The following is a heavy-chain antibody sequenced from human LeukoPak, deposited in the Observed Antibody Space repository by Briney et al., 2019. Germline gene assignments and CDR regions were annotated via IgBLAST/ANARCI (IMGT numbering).Heavy chain of an antibody. CDR2: INPNTGGT. J-gene: IGHJ4*02. CDR3: ARGGAGSGYGFDY. Sequence: ASVKVSCKAYGYTFTGYYMHWVRQAPGQGLEWMGWINPNTGGTNYVQKFQGRVTMTRDTSINTAYMELSRLRSDDTAVYYCARGGAGSGYGFDYWGQGTLVTASS. D-gene: IGHD5-12*01. V-gene: IGHV1-2*02. CDR1: GYTFTGYY.